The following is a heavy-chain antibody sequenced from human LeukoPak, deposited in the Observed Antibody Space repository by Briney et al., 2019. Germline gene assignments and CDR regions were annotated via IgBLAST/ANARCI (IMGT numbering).Heavy chain of an antibody. D-gene: IGHD1-26*01. CDR2: ISYDGSNK. Sequence: AGGSLRLSCVASGFTFSSYAMHWVRQAPGKGLEWVAVISYDGSNKYYADSVKGRFTISRDNSKNTLYLQMNSLRAEDTAVYYCAKGRSSGPQYNWFDPWGQGTLVTVSS. CDR1: GFTFSSYA. V-gene: IGHV3-30-3*01. J-gene: IGHJ5*02. CDR3: AKGRSSGPQYNWFDP.